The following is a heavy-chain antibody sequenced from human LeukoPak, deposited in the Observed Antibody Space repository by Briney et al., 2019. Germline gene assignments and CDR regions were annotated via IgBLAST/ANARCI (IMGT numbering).Heavy chain of an antibody. D-gene: IGHD3-3*01. CDR1: GGSISSSSYY. CDR2: IYYSGST. CDR3: ARLKIRAGAYYYDFWSGYHYYFDY. V-gene: IGHV4-39*01. J-gene: IGHJ4*02. Sequence: SETLSLTCTVSGGSISSSSYYWGWIRQPPGKGLEWIGSIYYSGSTYYNPSLKSRVTISVDTSKNQFSLKLSSVTAADTAVYYCARLKIRAGAYYYDFWSGYHYYFDYWGQGTLVTVSS.